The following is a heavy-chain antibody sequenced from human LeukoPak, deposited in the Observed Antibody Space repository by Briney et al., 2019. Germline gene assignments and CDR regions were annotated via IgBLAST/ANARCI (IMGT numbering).Heavy chain of an antibody. CDR2: IYYSGST. J-gene: IGHJ4*02. Sequence: SSETLSLTCTVSGGSISSGDYYWSWIRQPPGRGLEWIGYIYYSGSTYYNPSLKSRVTISVDTSKNQFSLKLSSVTAADTAVYYCARESSSGYYYVPDYWGQGTLVTVSS. CDR3: ARESSSGYYYVPDY. CDR1: GGSISSGDYY. D-gene: IGHD3-22*01. V-gene: IGHV4-30-4*01.